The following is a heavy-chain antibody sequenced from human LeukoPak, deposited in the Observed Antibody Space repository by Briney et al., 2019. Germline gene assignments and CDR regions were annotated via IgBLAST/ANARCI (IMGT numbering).Heavy chain of an antibody. CDR2: ISAYNGNT. D-gene: IGHD5-12*01. V-gene: IGHV1-18*01. CDR1: GYTFTSYG. Sequence: ASVKVSCKASGYTFTSYGISWVRQAPGQGLEWMGWISAYNGNTNYAQKLQGRVTMTTDTSTSTAYMELRSPRSDDTAVYYCARVGSSGYEVYYFDYWGQGTLVTVSS. J-gene: IGHJ4*02. CDR3: ARVGSSGYEVYYFDY.